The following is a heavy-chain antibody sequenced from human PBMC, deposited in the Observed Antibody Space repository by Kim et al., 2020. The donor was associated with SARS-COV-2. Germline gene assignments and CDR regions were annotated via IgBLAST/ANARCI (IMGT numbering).Heavy chain of an antibody. J-gene: IGHJ3*02. Sequence: GGSLRLSCAASGFTFSSYDMHWVRQATGKGLEWVSAIGTAGDTYYPGSVKGRFTISRENAKNSLYLQMNSLRAGDTAVYYCARWYSSSWYWAFDIWGQGTMVTVSS. CDR2: IGTAGDT. D-gene: IGHD6-13*01. CDR1: GFTFSSYD. CDR3: ARWYSSSWYWAFDI. V-gene: IGHV3-13*01.